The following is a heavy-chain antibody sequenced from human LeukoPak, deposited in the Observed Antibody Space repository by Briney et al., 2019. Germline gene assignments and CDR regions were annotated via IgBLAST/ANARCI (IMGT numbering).Heavy chain of an antibody. CDR2: ISGSGVST. D-gene: IGHD6-25*01. CDR1: GSIFSSYA. J-gene: IGHJ5*02. CDR3: AKALHIAASGNWFDP. Sequence: YPGGSLRLSCAASGSIFSSYAMSWARQAPGKGLEWVSAISGSGVSTYYVDSVKGRFTISRDNSKNTLYLQMNSLRAEDTAVYYCAKALHIAASGNWFDPWGQGTLVTVSS. V-gene: IGHV3-23*01.